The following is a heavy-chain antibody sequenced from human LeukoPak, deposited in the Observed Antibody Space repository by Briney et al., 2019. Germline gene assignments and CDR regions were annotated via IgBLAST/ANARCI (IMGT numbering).Heavy chain of an antibody. CDR1: GFTFSSYS. CDR3: AGGYGSGSQGFDP. CDR2: ISSSSSYI. J-gene: IGHJ5*02. D-gene: IGHD3-10*01. V-gene: IGHV3-21*04. Sequence: GGSLRLSCAASGFTFSSYSMNWVRQAPGKGLEWVSSISSSSSYIYYADSVKGRFTISRDNAKNSLYLRMNSLRAEDTAVYYCAGGYGSGSQGFDPWGQGTLVTVSS.